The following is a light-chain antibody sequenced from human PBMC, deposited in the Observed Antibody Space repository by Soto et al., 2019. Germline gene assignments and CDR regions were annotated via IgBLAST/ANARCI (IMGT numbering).Light chain of an antibody. CDR2: EVS. Sequence: QSALTQPASVSGSPGQSITISCTGTSSDVGGYNYVSWYQQHPGKAPKLMIYEVSNRPSGVSNRFSGSKSGNTASLTISGLQAEDEADYYCSSYTSSFDVYGTATKVTVL. J-gene: IGLJ1*01. CDR1: SSDVGGYNY. V-gene: IGLV2-14*01. CDR3: SSYTSSFDV.